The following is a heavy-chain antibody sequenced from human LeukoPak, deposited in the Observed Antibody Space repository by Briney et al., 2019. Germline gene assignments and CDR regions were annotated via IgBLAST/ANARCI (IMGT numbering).Heavy chain of an antibody. D-gene: IGHD3-10*01. J-gene: IGHJ4*02. CDR3: ARTGPKWPAYGSGSYYFDY. CDR1: GGSISSYY. CDR2: IYYSGST. Sequence: PSETLSLTCTVSGGSISSYYWSWIRQPPGKGLVWIGYIYYSGSTNYNPSLKSRVTISVDTSKNQFSLKLSSVTAADTAVYYCARTGPKWPAYGSGSYYFDYWGQGTLVTVSS. V-gene: IGHV4-59*01.